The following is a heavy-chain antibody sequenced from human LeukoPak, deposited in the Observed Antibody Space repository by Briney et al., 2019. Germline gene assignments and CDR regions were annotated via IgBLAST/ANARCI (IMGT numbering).Heavy chain of an antibody. D-gene: IGHD3-3*01. Sequence: ASVKVSCKASGYTFTSYYMHWVRQAPGQGLEWMGIINPSGGSTSYAQKFQGRVTMTRDTSTSTVYMELSSLSSEDTAVYYCAKGELRFKEFDYWGQGTLATVSS. J-gene: IGHJ4*02. V-gene: IGHV1-46*01. CDR2: INPSGGST. CDR1: GYTFTSYY. CDR3: AKGELRFKEFDY.